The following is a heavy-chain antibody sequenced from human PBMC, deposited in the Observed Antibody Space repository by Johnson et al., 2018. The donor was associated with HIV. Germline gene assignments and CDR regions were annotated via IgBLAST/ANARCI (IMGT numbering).Heavy chain of an antibody. CDR1: GFTFSSYA. J-gene: IGHJ3*02. Sequence: QVQLVESGGGVVQPGRSLRLSCAASGFTFSSYAMHWVRQAPGKGLEWVAVISYDGSNKYYADSVKGRFTISRDNSKNTLYLQMNSMSAEDTAVYYCARGRDYYGAGSADAFDIWGQGTMVTVSS. CDR3: ARGRDYYGAGSADAFDI. D-gene: IGHD3-10*01. V-gene: IGHV3-30-3*01. CDR2: ISYDGSNK.